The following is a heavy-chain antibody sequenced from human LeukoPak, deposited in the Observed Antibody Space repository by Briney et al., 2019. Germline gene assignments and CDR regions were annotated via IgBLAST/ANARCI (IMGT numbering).Heavy chain of an antibody. CDR3: AKNRPPWYNSGWYLDYFDY. Sequence: GGSLRLSCAASGFTFSSHAMNWVRQAPGKGLEWVSVISDSGGSTYYADSVKGRFTISRDNSKNTLYLQMNSLRAEDTAVYYCAKNRPPWYNSGWYLDYFDYWGQGTLVTVSP. J-gene: IGHJ4*02. V-gene: IGHV3-23*01. D-gene: IGHD6-19*01. CDR1: GFTFSSHA. CDR2: ISDSGGST.